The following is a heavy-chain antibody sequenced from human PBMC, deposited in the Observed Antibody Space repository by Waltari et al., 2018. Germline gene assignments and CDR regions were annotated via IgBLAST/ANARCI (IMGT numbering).Heavy chain of an antibody. CDR1: GYSFTSYW. CDR2: IFLGDLDT. Sequence: EVQLVQSGAEVKKPGESLKISCKGSGYSFTSYWIGWVRQMPGKGLEWMGIIFLGDLDTRYSPPFQGKATISADKPTGTAYRQWGSLKAPDTARYYCARSVSRQRGDYGGQGTLVTVSS. D-gene: IGHD6-25*01. CDR3: ARSVSRQRGDY. V-gene: IGHV5-51*01. J-gene: IGHJ4*02.